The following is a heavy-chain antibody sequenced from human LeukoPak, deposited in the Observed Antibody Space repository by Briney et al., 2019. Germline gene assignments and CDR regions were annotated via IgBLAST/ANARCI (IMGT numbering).Heavy chain of an antibody. CDR2: ISSSSSYI. Sequence: GGSLRLSCAASGFTFSSYSMNWVRQAPGKGLEWVSSISSSSSYIYYADSVKGRFTISRDNAKNSLYLQMNSLRAEDTAVYYCARESGSYYVFDYWGQGTLVTVSS. CDR3: ARESGSYYVFDY. J-gene: IGHJ4*02. V-gene: IGHV3-21*01. D-gene: IGHD1-26*01. CDR1: GFTFSSYS.